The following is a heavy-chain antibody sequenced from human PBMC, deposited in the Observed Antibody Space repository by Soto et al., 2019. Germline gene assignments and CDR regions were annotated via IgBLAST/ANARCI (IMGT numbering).Heavy chain of an antibody. CDR2: INPNSGGT. V-gene: IGHV1-2*02. CDR3: ARDPSVDNYGMDV. Sequence: ASVKVSCKASGYTFTGYYMHWVRQAPGQGLEWMGWINPNSGGTNYAQKFQGRVTMTRDTSISTAYMELSRLRSDDTAVYYCARDPSVDNYGMDVWGQGTTVTVSS. D-gene: IGHD5-12*01. J-gene: IGHJ6*02. CDR1: GYTFTGYY.